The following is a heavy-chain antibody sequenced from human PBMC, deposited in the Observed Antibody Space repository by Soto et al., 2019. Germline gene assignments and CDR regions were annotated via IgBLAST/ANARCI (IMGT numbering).Heavy chain of an antibody. Sequence: KPSETLSLTCTVSGGSISSYYWSWIRQPPGKGLEWIGYIYYSGSTNYNPSLKSRVTISVDTSKNQFSLKLSSVTAADTAVYYCARYRWSSGFERGPYFDYWGQGTLVTVSS. CDR2: IYYSGST. J-gene: IGHJ4*02. CDR3: ARYRWSSGFERGPYFDY. V-gene: IGHV4-59*01. D-gene: IGHD6-19*01. CDR1: GGSISSYY.